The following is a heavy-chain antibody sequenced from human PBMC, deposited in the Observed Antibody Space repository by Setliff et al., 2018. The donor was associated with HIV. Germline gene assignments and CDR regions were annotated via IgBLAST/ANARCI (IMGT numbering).Heavy chain of an antibody. J-gene: IGHJ5*02. D-gene: IGHD2-15*01. CDR1: GDSISSGGFY. CDR2: IHYSGRT. V-gene: IGHV4-31*03. CDR3: ARAPFRGGSFGWFDP. Sequence: SETLSLTCTVSGDSISSGGFYCNWFRQYPEKGLEWIGWIHYSGRTNFNPSLRSRATISFDTSKNQFSLNLTSGTAADTAVYYCARAPFRGGSFGWFDPWGQGTLVTVSS.